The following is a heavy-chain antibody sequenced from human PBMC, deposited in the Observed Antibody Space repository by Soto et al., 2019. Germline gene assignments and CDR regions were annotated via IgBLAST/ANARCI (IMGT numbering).Heavy chain of an antibody. Sequence: QVQLQESGPGLVKPSQTLSLTCTVSGGSISSGGYYWSWICQHPGQGLEWIGYIYYSGSTYYDPSPKSPVTISLDTSKNQCSLKLSSVPAAQTAVYYCARDGSIVGAPTRRGWCDPLRKGTMVTVSS. CDR1: GGSISSGGYY. CDR2: IYYSGST. V-gene: IGHV4-31*01. J-gene: IGHJ5*02. CDR3: ARDGSIVGAPTRRGWCDP. D-gene: IGHD1-26*01.